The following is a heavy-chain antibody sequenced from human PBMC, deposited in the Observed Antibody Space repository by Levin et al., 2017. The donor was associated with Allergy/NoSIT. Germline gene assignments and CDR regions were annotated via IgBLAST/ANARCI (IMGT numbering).Heavy chain of an antibody. CDR3: ARDREWFGELLYYHYGMDV. J-gene: IGHJ6*02. V-gene: IGHV1-46*01. Sequence: GESLKISCKASGYSFTSHYMNWVRQAPGQGLEWMGIINPSDGSTSYAQKLQGRVTMTRDTSASTVYMELRSLRSEDTAVYYCARDREWFGELLYYHYGMDVWGPGTTVTVSS. CDR1: GYSFTSHY. D-gene: IGHD3-10*01. CDR2: INPSDGST.